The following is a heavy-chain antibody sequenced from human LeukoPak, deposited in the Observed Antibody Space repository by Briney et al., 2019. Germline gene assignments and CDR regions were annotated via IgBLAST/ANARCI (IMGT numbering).Heavy chain of an antibody. J-gene: IGHJ3*02. CDR2: INHSGGT. CDR1: GGSFSGYY. Sequence: SETLSLTCAVYGGSFSGYYWSWIRQPPGKGLEWIGEINHSGGTNYNPSPKSRVTISVDTSKNQFSLKLSSVTAADTAVYYCARGGLLWFGERRTFDIRGQGTMVTVSS. CDR3: ARGGLLWFGERRTFDI. D-gene: IGHD3-10*01. V-gene: IGHV4-34*01.